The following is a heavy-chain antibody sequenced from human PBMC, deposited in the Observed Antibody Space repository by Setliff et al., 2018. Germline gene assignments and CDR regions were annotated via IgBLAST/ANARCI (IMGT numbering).Heavy chain of an antibody. CDR1: GGSISSGGYY. V-gene: IGHV4-31*02. D-gene: IGHD2-2*01. CDR2: IYYSGST. CDR3: ARKNQLRHYNWFDP. J-gene: IGHJ5*02. Sequence: TSETLSLTCTVSGGSISSGGYYWSWIRQHPGKGLEWIGYIYYSGSTYYNPSLESRVTISVDTSKNQFSLKLSSVTAADTAVYYCARKNQLRHYNWFDPWGLGTLVTVSS.